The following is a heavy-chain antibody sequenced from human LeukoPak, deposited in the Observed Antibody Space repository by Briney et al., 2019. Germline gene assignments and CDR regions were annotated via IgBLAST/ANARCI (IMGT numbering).Heavy chain of an antibody. CDR3: VRSVEGNFDY. CDR2: MTSDTRTI. V-gene: IGHV3-48*02. J-gene: IGHJ4*02. Sequence: PGGPLRLSCAASGFTFSIYSMNWVRQAPGKGLEWVSYMTSDTRTIYYADSVRGRFTISRDNAKNSLYLQMNSLRDDDMAIYYCVRSVEGNFDYWGQGTLVTVSS. CDR1: GFTFSIYS.